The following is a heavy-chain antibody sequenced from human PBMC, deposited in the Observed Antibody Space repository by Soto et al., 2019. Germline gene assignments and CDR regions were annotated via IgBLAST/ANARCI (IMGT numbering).Heavy chain of an antibody. CDR3: TTTPLTRSDAFDI. CDR1: EFTFSNAW. D-gene: IGHD1-20*01. V-gene: IGHV3-15*01. J-gene: IGHJ3*02. Sequence: GGSLRLSCAASEFTFSNAWMSWVRQAPGKGLEWVGRIKSKTDGGTTDYAAPVKGRFTISRDDSKNTLYLQMNSLKTEDTAVYYCTTTPLTRSDAFDIWGQGTMVTVSS. CDR2: IKSKTDGGTT.